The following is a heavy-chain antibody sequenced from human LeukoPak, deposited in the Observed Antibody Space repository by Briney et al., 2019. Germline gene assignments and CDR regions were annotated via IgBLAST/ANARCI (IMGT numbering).Heavy chain of an antibody. CDR2: IYPSDSDT. V-gene: IGHV5-51*01. CDR1: GYIFTTNW. J-gene: IGHJ4*02. Sequence: GASLQISCKASGYIFTTNWIGWRRPLPGKGLEWMGIIYPSDSDTRYSPSFQGQVTISADKSISTAYLQGSSLKDSDTAMYYCARVWYSGYEFDYWGQGTVVSVSS. CDR3: ARVWYSGYEFDY. D-gene: IGHD5-12*01.